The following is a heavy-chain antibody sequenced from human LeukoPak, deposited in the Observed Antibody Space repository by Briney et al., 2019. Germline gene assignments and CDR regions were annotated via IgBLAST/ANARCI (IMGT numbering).Heavy chain of an antibody. CDR1: GYTFTSYD. CDR3: GRGGYSSSWLSGINWFDP. CDR2: MNPNSGNT. D-gene: IGHD6-13*01. J-gene: IGHJ5*02. V-gene: IGHV1-8*01. Sequence: GASVKVSCKASGYTFTSYDINWVRQATGQGLEWMGWMNPNSGNTGYAQKFQGRVTMTRNTSISTAYMELSSLRSEDTAVYYCGRGGYSSSWLSGINWFDPWGQGTLVTVSS.